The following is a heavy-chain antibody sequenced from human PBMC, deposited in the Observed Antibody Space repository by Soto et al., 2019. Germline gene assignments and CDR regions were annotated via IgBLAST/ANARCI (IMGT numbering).Heavy chain of an antibody. J-gene: IGHJ6*02. CDR2: MNPNSGNT. Sequence: ASVKVSCKASGYTFTRYDINWVRQATGQGLEWMGWMNPNSGNTGYAQKFQGRVTMTRNTSISTAYMELSSLRSEDTAVYYCARGPTSDYSNYNYYYYYGMDVGGQATTVNVSS. D-gene: IGHD4-4*01. V-gene: IGHV1-8*01. CDR1: GYTFTRYD. CDR3: ARGPTSDYSNYNYYYYYGMDV.